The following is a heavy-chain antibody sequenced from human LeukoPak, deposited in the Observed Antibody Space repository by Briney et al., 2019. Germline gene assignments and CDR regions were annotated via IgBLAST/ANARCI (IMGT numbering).Heavy chain of an antibody. CDR3: ATDAFEI. CDR2: INGDASST. J-gene: IGHJ3*02. Sequence: PGRSLRLSCAASGFSFSSYGMHWVRQAPGKGLLWVTRINGDASSTSYADSVKGRFTISRDNAKNTLYLQMNSLRAEDTAVYYCATDAFEIWGQGTMVTVSS. CDR1: GFSFSSYG. V-gene: IGHV3-74*01.